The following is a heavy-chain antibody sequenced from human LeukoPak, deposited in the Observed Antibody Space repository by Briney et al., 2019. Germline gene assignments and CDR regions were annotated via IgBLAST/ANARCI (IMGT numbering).Heavy chain of an antibody. D-gene: IGHD3-3*01. Sequence: PSETLSLTCAVSGGSISSGGYSWSWIRQPPGKGLEWIGYIYHSGSTYYNPSLKSRVTISVDRSKNQFSLKLSSVTAADTAVYYCARVGGSGTPINWFDPWGQGTLVTVSS. CDR2: IYHSGST. V-gene: IGHV4-30-2*01. CDR3: ARVGGSGTPINWFDP. CDR1: GGSISSGGYS. J-gene: IGHJ5*02.